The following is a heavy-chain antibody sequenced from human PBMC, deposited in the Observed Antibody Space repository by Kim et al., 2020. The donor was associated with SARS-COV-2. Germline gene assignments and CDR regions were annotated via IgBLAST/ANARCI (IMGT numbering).Heavy chain of an antibody. CDR1: GFTFTSSA. D-gene: IGHD3-3*01. CDR2: IVVGSGNT. J-gene: IGHJ6*02. CDR3: AAEASGNDFWSGYLALLNYGMDV. V-gene: IGHV1-58*01. Sequence: SVKVSCKASGFTFTSSAVQWVRQARGQRLEWIGWIVVGSGNTNYAQKFQERVTITRDMSTSTAYMELSSLRSEDTAVYYCAAEASGNDFWSGYLALLNYGMDVWGQGTTVTVSS.